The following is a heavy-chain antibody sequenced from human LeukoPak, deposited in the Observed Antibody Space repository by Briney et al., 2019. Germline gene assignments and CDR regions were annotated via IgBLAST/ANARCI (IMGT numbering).Heavy chain of an antibody. D-gene: IGHD3-3*01. CDR1: GFTFSSYA. V-gene: IGHV3-23*01. CDR2: ISGSGGST. CDR3: AREYYDFWSGYLSLAFDY. Sequence: PGGSLRLSCAASGFTFSSYAMSWVRQAPGKGLEWVSAISGSGGSTYYADSVKGRFTISRDNSKNTLYLQMNSLRAEDTAVYYCAREYYDFWSGYLSLAFDYWGQGTLVTVSS. J-gene: IGHJ4*02.